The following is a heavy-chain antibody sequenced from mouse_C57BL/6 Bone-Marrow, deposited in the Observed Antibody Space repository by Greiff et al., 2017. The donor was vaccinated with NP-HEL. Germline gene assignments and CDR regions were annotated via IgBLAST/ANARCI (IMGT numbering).Heavy chain of an antibody. CDR1: GFTFSDYY. CDR2: INYDGSST. V-gene: IGHV5-16*01. D-gene: IGHD1-1*01. Sequence: EVQLQESEGGLVQPGSSMKLSCTASGFTFSDYYMAWVRQVPEKGLEWVANINYDGSSTYYLDSLKSRFIISRDNAKNILYLQMSSLKSEDTATYYCARAPRVNRVYYGSSHWYFDVWGTGTTVTVSS. CDR3: ARAPRVNRVYYGSSHWYFDV. J-gene: IGHJ1*03.